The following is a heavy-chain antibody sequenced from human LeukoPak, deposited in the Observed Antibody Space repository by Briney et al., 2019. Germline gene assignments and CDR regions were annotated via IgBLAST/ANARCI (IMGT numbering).Heavy chain of an antibody. CDR1: GGSISSSSYY. CDR3: ARLGLEVPAAMASDY. CDR2: IYYSGST. Sequence: SETLSLTCTVSGGSISSSSYYWGWIRQPPWKGLEWIGSIYYSGSTYYNPSLKSRVTISVDTSKNQFSLKLSSVTAADTAVYYCARLGLEVPAAMASDYWGQGTLVTVSS. J-gene: IGHJ4*02. V-gene: IGHV4-39*01. D-gene: IGHD2-2*01.